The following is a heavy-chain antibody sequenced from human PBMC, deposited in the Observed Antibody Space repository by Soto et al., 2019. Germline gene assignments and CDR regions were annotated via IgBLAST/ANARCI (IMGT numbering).Heavy chain of an antibody. CDR3: GRHRRETGTYAQPLDY. Sequence: SETLSLTCTVSGGSISNTNYYWGWIRQPPGKGLEWIGSSSYGGITYHNPSLKSRVTISIDTSKSHFSLKLTSVTAADTAVYYCGRHRRETGTYAQPLDYWGQGTLVTVSS. J-gene: IGHJ4*02. D-gene: IGHD1-1*01. CDR2: SSYGGIT. CDR1: GGSISNTNYY. V-gene: IGHV4-39*01.